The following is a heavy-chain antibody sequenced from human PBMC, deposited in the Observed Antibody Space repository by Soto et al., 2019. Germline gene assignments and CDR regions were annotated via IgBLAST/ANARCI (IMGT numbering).Heavy chain of an antibody. D-gene: IGHD3-3*01. J-gene: IGHJ1*01. CDR3: ARDGAYYDFWSGYGHEYFQH. V-gene: IGHV3-7*01. CDR2: IKQDGSEK. Sequence: PGGSLRLSCAASGFTFSDHYMDWVRQAPGKGLEWVANIKQDGSEKYYVDSVKGRFTISRDNAKNSLYLQMNSLRAEDTAVYYCARDGAYYDFWSGYGHEYFQHWGQGTLVTVSS. CDR1: GFTFSDHY.